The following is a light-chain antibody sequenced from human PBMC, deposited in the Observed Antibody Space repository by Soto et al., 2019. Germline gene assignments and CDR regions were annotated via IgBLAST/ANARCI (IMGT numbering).Light chain of an antibody. CDR2: GND. V-gene: IGLV1-44*01. CDR3: AAWDDRVDGWV. J-gene: IGLJ3*02. Sequence: QSALTQPPSAPGTPGQRVTISCSGGRSNIGSNTVNWYQHVPGTAPKLLIFGNDYRPSGVLDRFSASKSGTSASLAISGLQSEDEATYYCAAWDDRVDGWVFGGGTKLTVL. CDR1: RSNIGSNT.